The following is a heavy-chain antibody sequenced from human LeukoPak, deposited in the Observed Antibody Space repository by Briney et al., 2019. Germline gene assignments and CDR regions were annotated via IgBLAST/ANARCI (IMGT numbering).Heavy chain of an antibody. V-gene: IGHV3-23*01. J-gene: IGHJ2*01. Sequence: GGSLRLSCAASGFSVSDKYMAWVRQAPGKGLEWVSSISGSGGRTFFADSVKGRFTVSRDNSVLLQMNSLRAEDTALYYCAQSTSMRYFFDLWGRGTLVTVSS. CDR2: ISGSGGRT. D-gene: IGHD2/OR15-2a*01. CDR3: AQSTSMRYFFDL. CDR1: GFSVSDKY.